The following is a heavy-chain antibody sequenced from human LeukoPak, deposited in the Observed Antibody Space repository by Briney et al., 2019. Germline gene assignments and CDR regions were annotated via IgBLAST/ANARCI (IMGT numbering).Heavy chain of an antibody. CDR2: IFASGTT. CDR1: GGSISTYS. V-gene: IGHV4-4*07. Sequence: SKTLSLTCTVSGGSISTYSWNWIRQPAGKGLEWIGRIFASGTTKYNPSLKSRVTISVDTSKNQFSLKLSSVTAADTAVYYCARALNYGGNSGLLVDWGQGTLVTVSS. J-gene: IGHJ4*02. CDR3: ARALNYGGNSGLLVD. D-gene: IGHD4-23*01.